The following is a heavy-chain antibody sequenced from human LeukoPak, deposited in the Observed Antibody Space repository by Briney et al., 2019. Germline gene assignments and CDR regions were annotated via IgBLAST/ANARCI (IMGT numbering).Heavy chain of an antibody. D-gene: IGHD3-16*01. Sequence: ASVKVSCKASGYTFTGHYMHWVRQAPGQGLEWMGWINPNSGNPTYAQGFTGRFVFSLDTSVSTAYLQISSLKAEDTAVYYCARDASYYFDYWGQGTLVTVSS. CDR2: INPNSGNP. CDR1: GYTFTGHY. V-gene: IGHV7-4-1*02. CDR3: ARDASYYFDY. J-gene: IGHJ4*02.